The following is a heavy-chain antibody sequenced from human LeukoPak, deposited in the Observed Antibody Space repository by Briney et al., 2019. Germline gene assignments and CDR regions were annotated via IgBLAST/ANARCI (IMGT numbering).Heavy chain of an antibody. Sequence: ASVKVSCKASGYTFTSYDINWGRQATGQGLEWMGWMNPNSGNTGYAQKFQGRVSITRNNSISTAYMELSSLRSEDTAVYYCARGPYDSSGYRFDYWGQGTLVTVSS. CDR1: GYTFTSYD. CDR3: ARGPYDSSGYRFDY. CDR2: MNPNSGNT. D-gene: IGHD3-22*01. J-gene: IGHJ4*02. V-gene: IGHV1-8*01.